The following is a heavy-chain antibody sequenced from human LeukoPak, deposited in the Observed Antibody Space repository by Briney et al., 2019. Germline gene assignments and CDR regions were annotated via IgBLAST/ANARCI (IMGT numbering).Heavy chain of an antibody. D-gene: IGHD4-17*01. Sequence: ASVRVSCKASGYTFTNYYIHWVRQAPGQGLEWMGIINPSGSTTNYAQKFQGRVTMTRDMSTTTVYMDLSSLTYEDTAVYYCARGGVRSIYGDKGRVDVWGKGTTVTVSS. V-gene: IGHV1-46*01. CDR1: GYTFTNYY. J-gene: IGHJ6*04. CDR3: ARGGVRSIYGDKGRVDV. CDR2: INPSGSTT.